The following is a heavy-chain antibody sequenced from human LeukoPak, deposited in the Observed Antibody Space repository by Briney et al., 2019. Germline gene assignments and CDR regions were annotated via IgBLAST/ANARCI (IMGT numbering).Heavy chain of an antibody. J-gene: IGHJ4*02. V-gene: IGHV6-1*01. Sequence: SQTLSLTCAISGDSVSSKSATWNWIRQSPSRGLEWLGRTYYRSKWYNDYAVSVKSRTTINPDTSKNQFSLQLNSVTPEDTAVYYCARALRYSSSWYLFDYWGQGTLVTVSS. CDR3: ARALRYSSSWYLFDY. CDR1: GDSVSSKSAT. CDR2: TYYRSKWYN. D-gene: IGHD6-13*01.